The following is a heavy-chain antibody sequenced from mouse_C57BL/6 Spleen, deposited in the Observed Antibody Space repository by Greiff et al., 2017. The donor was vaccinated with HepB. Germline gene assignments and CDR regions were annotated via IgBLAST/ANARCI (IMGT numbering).Heavy chain of an antibody. D-gene: IGHD2-5*01. V-gene: IGHV10-1*01. CDR2: IRSKSNNYAT. CDR3: VRHGDSNYVWFAY. J-gene: IGHJ3*01. Sequence: EVQLVESGGGLVQPKGSLKLSCAASGFSFNTYAMNWVRQAPGKGLEWVARIRSKSNNYATYYADSVKDRFTISRDDSESMLYLQMNNLKTEDTAMYYCVRHGDSNYVWFAYWGQGTLVTVSA. CDR1: GFSFNTYA.